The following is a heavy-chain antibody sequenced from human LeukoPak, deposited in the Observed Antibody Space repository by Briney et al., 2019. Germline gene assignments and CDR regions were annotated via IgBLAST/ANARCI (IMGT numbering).Heavy chain of an antibody. J-gene: IGHJ6*02. CDR2: VESDASRT. CDR1: GFTLSDHW. CDR3: VKGGHKLDIQTTHYYYGLDV. D-gene: IGHD5-12*01. Sequence: GGSLRLSCVASGFTLSDHWMYWVRQGPSRGQAHVSRVESDASRTTYADSVKGRFTISRDDAKSTMYLQMNSLRVEDTAVYYCVKGGHKLDIQTTHYYYGLDVWGQGTTVAVS. V-gene: IGHV3-74*03.